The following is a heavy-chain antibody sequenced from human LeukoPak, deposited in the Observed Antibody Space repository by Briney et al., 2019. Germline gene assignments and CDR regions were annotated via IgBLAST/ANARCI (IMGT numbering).Heavy chain of an antibody. D-gene: IGHD6-6*01. Sequence: KPSETLSLTCTVSGGSISSYYWICIRQPPGKGLEWIGYIYTSGSTNYNPSLKSRVTISVDTSKNQFSLKLSSVTAADTAVYYCARQSSSSFYYYYMDVWGKGTTVTVSS. CDR1: GGSISSYY. V-gene: IGHV4-4*09. CDR2: IYTSGST. J-gene: IGHJ6*03. CDR3: ARQSSSSFYYYYMDV.